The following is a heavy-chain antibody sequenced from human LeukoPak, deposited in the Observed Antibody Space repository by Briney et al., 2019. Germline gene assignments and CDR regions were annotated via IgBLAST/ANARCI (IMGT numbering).Heavy chain of an antibody. D-gene: IGHD3-22*01. V-gene: IGHV1-2*02. Sequence: GASVKVSCKASGYIFTGYYMHWVRQAPGQGLEWMGWINPNSGGTNYAQKFQGRVTMTRDTSISTAYMELSRLRSDDTAVYYCARDQGHYYDSSGSLDYWGQGTLVTVSS. J-gene: IGHJ4*02. CDR1: GYIFTGYY. CDR2: INPNSGGT. CDR3: ARDQGHYYDSSGSLDY.